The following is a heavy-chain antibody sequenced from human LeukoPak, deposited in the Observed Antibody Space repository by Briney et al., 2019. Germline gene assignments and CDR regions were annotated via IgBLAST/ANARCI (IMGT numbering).Heavy chain of an antibody. CDR3: ARNVGGYCSSTSCREVDYYYMDV. D-gene: IGHD2-2*03. J-gene: IGHJ6*03. V-gene: IGHV1-18*01. CDR1: GYTFTSYG. CDR2: ISAYNGNT. Sequence: ASVKVSCKASGYTFTSYGISWVRQAPGQGLEWMGWISAYNGNTNYAQKLQGRVTMTTDTSTSTAYMELRSLRSDDTAVYHCARNVGGYCSSTSCREVDYYYMDVWGKGTTVTVSS.